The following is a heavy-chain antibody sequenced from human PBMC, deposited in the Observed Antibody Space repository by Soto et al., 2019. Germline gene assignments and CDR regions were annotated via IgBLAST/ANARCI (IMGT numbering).Heavy chain of an antibody. J-gene: IGHJ6*03. CDR2: INHSGST. CDR1: GGSFSGYY. CDR3: ARGDYGDTRYYCYYMDV. Sequence: QVQLQQWGAGLLKPSETLSLTCAVYGGSFSGYYWSWIRQPPGKGLEWIGEINHSGSTNYNPSLKRRVNISVDTSKNQYSLKMSSVTAADTAVYYWARGDYGDTRYYCYYMDVWGKGTTVTVSS. V-gene: IGHV4-34*01. D-gene: IGHD4-17*01.